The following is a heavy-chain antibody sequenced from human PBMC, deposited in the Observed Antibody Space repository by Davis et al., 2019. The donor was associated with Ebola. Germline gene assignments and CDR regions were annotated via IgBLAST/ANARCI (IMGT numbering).Heavy chain of an antibody. J-gene: IGHJ4*02. D-gene: IGHD2-8*01. Sequence: GESLKISCAASGFTFSTHTLHWVRQAPGGGLERVSGISVTGADIKYADSVRGRFSISRDDSKHTLYLQMDSLRAEDTAVFYCAEGGTNNFLGANWGQGTLVTVSS. V-gene: IGHV3-23*01. CDR1: GFTFSTHT. CDR2: ISVTGADI. CDR3: AEGGTNNFLGAN.